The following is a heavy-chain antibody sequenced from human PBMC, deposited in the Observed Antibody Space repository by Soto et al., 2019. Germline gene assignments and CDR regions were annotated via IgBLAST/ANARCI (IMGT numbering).Heavy chain of an antibody. CDR2: IDTAGSRT. D-gene: IGHD2-2*01. CDR3: ASGGTYCSTTSCYCDY. J-gene: IGHJ4*02. V-gene: IGHV3-74*01. Sequence: EVQLVQSGGDLIQPGGSLRLSCATSGFKFSSYWMHWVRQTPGKGLVWVSRIDTAGSRTVYADSVKGRFFISRDNAKNTLYWQMNSMRAADTAVYYGASGGTYCSTTSCYCDYWCQGSLVSVSS. CDR1: GFKFSSYW.